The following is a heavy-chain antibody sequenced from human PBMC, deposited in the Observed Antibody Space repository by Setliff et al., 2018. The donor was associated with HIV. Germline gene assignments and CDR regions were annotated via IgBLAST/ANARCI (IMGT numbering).Heavy chain of an antibody. CDR1: GGSINSGAYL. D-gene: IGHD5-12*01. CDR3: ARQGDGYNLYHVYYFDY. CDR2: IYHSGTT. V-gene: IGHV4-39*01. Sequence: PSETLSLTCTVSGGSINSGAYLWAWIRQPAGKGLEWIGSIYHSGTTYYNPSLRSRVTISVDTSKNQFSLKPSSVTAADTAVYYCARQGDGYNLYHVYYFDYWGQGTLVTVSS. J-gene: IGHJ4*02.